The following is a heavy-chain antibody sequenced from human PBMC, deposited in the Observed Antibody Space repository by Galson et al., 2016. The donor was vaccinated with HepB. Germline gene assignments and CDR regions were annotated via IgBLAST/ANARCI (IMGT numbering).Heavy chain of an antibody. D-gene: IGHD3-10*01. CDR2: IIPMFGRA. J-gene: IGHJ4*02. CDR3: ARVDYYGSGTHYYFDN. CDR1: GGTFSSYA. Sequence: SVKVSCKASGGTFSSYAINWMRQAPGQGLEWMGGIIPMFGRANYAQRFQGKVTITADESTGTAYMEMSSLRSDDTAVYYCARVDYYGSGTHYYFDNWGQGTLVTVSS. V-gene: IGHV1-69*13.